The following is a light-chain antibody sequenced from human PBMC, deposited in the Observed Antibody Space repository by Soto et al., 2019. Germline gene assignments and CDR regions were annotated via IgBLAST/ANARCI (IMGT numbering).Light chain of an antibody. V-gene: IGLV2-23*02. Sequence: QSALTQPASVSGSPGQSITISCTGTSSDVGSYNLVSWYQQHPGKAPKLMIYEVSKRPSGVSNRFSGSKSGNTASLTISGLQAEDEADYYFCSYACSSTSVVFGGGTQLTVL. CDR2: EVS. CDR3: CSYACSSTSVV. J-gene: IGLJ2*01. CDR1: SSDVGSYNL.